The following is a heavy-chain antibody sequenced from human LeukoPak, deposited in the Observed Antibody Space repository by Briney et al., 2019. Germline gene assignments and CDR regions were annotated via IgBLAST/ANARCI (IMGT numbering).Heavy chain of an antibody. J-gene: IGHJ6*02. Sequence: GGSLRLSCAASGFTFSSYSMNWVRQAPGKGLEWVSSISSRSSYIYYADSVKGRFTISRDNAKNSLYLQMNSLRAEDTAVYYCARRGSYYDFWSGYYPNYYYGMDLWGQGTTVTVSS. CDR2: ISSRSSYI. CDR3: ARRGSYYDFWSGYYPNYYYGMDL. V-gene: IGHV3-21*01. CDR1: GFTFSSYS. D-gene: IGHD3-3*01.